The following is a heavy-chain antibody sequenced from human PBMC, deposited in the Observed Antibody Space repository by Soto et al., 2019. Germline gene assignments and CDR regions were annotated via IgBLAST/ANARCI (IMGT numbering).Heavy chain of an antibody. D-gene: IGHD5-18*01. Sequence: QITLKESGPTLVKPTQTLTLTCTFSGFSLSTSGVGVGWIRQPPGKALEWLALIYWDDDKRYSPSLKSRLTITKDTSKNQVVLSMTNMDPVDTATYYCAHRRFATAMATPFDYWGQGTLVTVSS. J-gene: IGHJ4*02. CDR3: AHRRFATAMATPFDY. CDR2: IYWDDDK. CDR1: GFSLSTSGVG. V-gene: IGHV2-5*02.